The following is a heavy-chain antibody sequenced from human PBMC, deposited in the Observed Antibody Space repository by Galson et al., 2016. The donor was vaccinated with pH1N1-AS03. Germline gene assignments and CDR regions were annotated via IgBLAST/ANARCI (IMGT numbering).Heavy chain of an antibody. J-gene: IGHJ6*02. V-gene: IGHV5-51*01. D-gene: IGHD4-11*01. CDR1: GYRFSTYY. Sequence: QSGAEVKKPGESLNISCQGSGYRFSTYYIAWVRQMPGKGLEWMGIFHPGDSDTKYHPSFQGLVTMSADKSTNTAYLHLSSLKASDTAINYCPSHSQCTRGTCYSSYFYALDVWGRGTAVTVS. CDR2: FHPGDSDT. CDR3: PSHSQCTRGTCYSSYFYALDV.